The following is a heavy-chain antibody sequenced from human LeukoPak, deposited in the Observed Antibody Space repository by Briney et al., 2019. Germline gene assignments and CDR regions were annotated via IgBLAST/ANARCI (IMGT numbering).Heavy chain of an antibody. CDR2: INPSGGST. CDR1: GYTFTSYY. J-gene: IGHJ4*02. V-gene: IGHV1-46*01. Sequence: GASVQVSCTASGYTFTSYYIHWVRQAPGQGLERMGIINPSGGSTSYAQKFQGRVTMTRDTSTSTVYMELSSLRSEDTAVHYCARGDPSDYWGQGTLVTVSS. CDR3: ARGDPSDY.